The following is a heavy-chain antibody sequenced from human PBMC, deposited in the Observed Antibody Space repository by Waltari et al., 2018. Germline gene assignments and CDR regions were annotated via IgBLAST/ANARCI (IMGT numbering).Heavy chain of an antibody. Sequence: QVQLQESGSGLVKPSGTLSLTGTVSGVSISSHYWNSIRQPPGKGLEWIGYIYYSGSTNYNPSLKSRVTISVDTSKNQFSLKLSSVTAADTAVYYCARTTWGYYYMDVWGKGTTVTVSS. CDR2: IYYSGST. J-gene: IGHJ6*03. CDR1: GVSISSHY. D-gene: IGHD7-27*01. V-gene: IGHV4-59*11. CDR3: ARTTWGYYYMDV.